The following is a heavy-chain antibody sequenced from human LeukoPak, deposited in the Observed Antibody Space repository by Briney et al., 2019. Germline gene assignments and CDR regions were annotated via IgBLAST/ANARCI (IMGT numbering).Heavy chain of an antibody. CDR1: GFTFSSYW. V-gene: IGHV3-21*06. J-gene: IGHJ4*02. Sequence: GGSLRLSCEASGFTFSSYWMNWARQAPGKGPEWVSSIDSSGGYMFYADSVKGRFIISRDNAKDSLYLQMNSLRVEDTAVYYCLRGDRRDYWGQGTLVTVSS. CDR2: IDSSGGYM. CDR3: LRGDRRDY.